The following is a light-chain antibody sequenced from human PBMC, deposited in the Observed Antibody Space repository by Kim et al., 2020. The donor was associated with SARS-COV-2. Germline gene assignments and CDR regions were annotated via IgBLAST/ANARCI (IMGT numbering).Light chain of an antibody. CDR1: QTIGTN. CDR2: AAS. V-gene: IGKV1-39*01. CDR3: QQGSTTPYT. Sequence: ASIGDRVTMSCRASQTIGTNLNWYQQKTGRAPKLLIYAASSLQTGVPSRFSGAGSGTDFTLTINSLQPEDFATYYCQQGSTTPYTFGPGTKVDIK. J-gene: IGKJ3*01.